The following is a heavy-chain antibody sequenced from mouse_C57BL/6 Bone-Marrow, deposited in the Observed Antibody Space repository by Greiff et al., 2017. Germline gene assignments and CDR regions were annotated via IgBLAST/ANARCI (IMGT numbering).Heavy chain of an antibody. V-gene: IGHV14-4*01. Sequence: DVKLQESGAELVRPGASVKLSCTASGFNIKDDYMHWVKQRPEQGLEWIGWIDPENGGTKYASKFQGKATITADTSSNTAYLQLSSLTSEDTAVYYGTPITTVVASDYWGQGTTLTVSS. D-gene: IGHD1-1*01. CDR3: TPITTVVASDY. CDR2: IDPENGGT. J-gene: IGHJ2*01. CDR1: GFNIKDDY.